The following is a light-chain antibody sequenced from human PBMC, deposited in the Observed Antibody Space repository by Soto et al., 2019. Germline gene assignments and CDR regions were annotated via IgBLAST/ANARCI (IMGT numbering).Light chain of an antibody. CDR1: QDIRNY. CDR3: QQYDDLPEFP. CDR2: DAS. Sequence: DIPMTQSPSSLSASVGDRVTITCQASQDIRNYLNWYQQKPGQAPKSLIYDASSLETGVPSRFSGSGAGTDFSLTISSLQLEDIATYYCQQYDDLPEFPFGPGTKVHI. V-gene: IGKV1-33*01. J-gene: IGKJ3*01.